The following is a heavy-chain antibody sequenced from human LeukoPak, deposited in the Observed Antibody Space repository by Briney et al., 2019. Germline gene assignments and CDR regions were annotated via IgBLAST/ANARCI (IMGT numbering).Heavy chain of an antibody. CDR3: ARNGNSGDYKNKLDWYFDL. CDR2: VYHTGSA. CDR1: GGSISTYY. V-gene: IGHV4-59*01. D-gene: IGHD3-10*01. J-gene: IGHJ2*01. Sequence: PPETLSLTCTVSGGSISTYYWSWVRQPPGKGLEWIGYVYHTGSANYNASLESRVTISVDTSKNQFSLKLSSVTAADTAVYYCARNGNSGDYKNKLDWYFDLWGRGTLVTVSS.